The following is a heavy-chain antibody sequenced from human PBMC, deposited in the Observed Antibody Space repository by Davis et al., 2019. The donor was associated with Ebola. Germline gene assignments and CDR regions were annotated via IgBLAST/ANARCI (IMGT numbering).Heavy chain of an antibody. CDR2: IQTGGTT. Sequence: AGSLRLSCAASGFTFSDYYMDWVRQAPGKGLEWVSVIQTGGTTKYADSVKGRFTISRDNAKNTLYLQMNSLRVEDTDVYYCAREMSAPTGTDAFDIWGPGTMVTVSS. J-gene: IGHJ3*02. V-gene: IGHV3-53*01. CDR3: AREMSAPTGTDAFDI. CDR1: GFTFSDYY. D-gene: IGHD1-14*01.